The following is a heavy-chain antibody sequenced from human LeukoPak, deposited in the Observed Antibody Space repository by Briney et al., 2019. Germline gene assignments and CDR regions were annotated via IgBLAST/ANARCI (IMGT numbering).Heavy chain of an antibody. CDR2: IWYDGNNK. D-gene: IGHD5-18*01. CDR1: GFTFSSYG. Sequence: GGPLRLSCAASGFTFSSYGMHWVRQAPGKGLEWVAVIWYDGNNKYYADSVKGRFTISRDNSKNTLYLQMNSLRAEDTAVYYCARAHRIQLWSYYFDYWGQGTLVTVSS. V-gene: IGHV3-33*01. CDR3: ARAHRIQLWSYYFDY. J-gene: IGHJ4*02.